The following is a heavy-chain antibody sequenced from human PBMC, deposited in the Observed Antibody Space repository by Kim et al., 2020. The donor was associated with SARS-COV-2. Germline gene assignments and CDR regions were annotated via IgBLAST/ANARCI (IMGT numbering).Heavy chain of an antibody. CDR3: ARGFRRYYYDSSGYLDAFDI. J-gene: IGHJ3*02. Sequence: SETLSLTCAVYGGSFSGYYWSWIRQPPGKGLEWIGEINHSGSTNYNPSLKSRVTISVDTSKNQFSLKLSSVTAADTAVYYCARGFRRYYYDSSGYLDAFDIWGQGTMVTVSS. CDR1: GGSFSGYY. CDR2: INHSGST. V-gene: IGHV4-34*01. D-gene: IGHD3-22*01.